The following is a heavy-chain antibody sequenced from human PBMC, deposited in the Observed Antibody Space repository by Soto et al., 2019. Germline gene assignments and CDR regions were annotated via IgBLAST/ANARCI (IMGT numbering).Heavy chain of an antibody. J-gene: IGHJ4*02. CDR3: AREGNLGRWLQPLDF. Sequence: TLSLTCTVSGASISRYYWSWIRQSPGKGLEWIGYLYNTGSTIYNPSLKSRVTISVDTSKNQFSLKMNSVTAADTAVYYCAREGNLGRWLQPLDFWGQGTLVTVSS. CDR1: GASISRYY. CDR2: LYNTGST. D-gene: IGHD5-12*01. V-gene: IGHV4-59*01.